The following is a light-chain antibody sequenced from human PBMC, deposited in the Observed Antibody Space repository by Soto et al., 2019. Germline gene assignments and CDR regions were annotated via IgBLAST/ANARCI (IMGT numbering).Light chain of an antibody. Sequence: QSALTQPASVSGSPGQSIAISCTGTSSDVGSYNFVSWYQHHPGKAPQLLLYDVSVRPSGVSDRFSGSRSGNTASLTISALQAEDEADYYCCSFAGGNIHYVFGTGTK. J-gene: IGLJ1*01. CDR2: DVS. CDR3: CSFAGGNIHYV. V-gene: IGLV2-14*03. CDR1: SSDVGSYNF.